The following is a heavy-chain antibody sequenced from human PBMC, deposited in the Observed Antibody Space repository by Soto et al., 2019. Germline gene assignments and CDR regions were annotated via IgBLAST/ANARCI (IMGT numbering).Heavy chain of an antibody. J-gene: IGHJ2*01. CDR2: IYYSGST. CDR1: GGSVSTGVHY. V-gene: IGHV4-61*08. D-gene: IGHD6-13*01. CDR3: ARGYYTSWYWFDR. Sequence: QVQLQESGPGLVKPSETLSLTCTVSVSGGSVSTGVHYWSWIRQPPGKGLEWIGYIYYSGSTNYSPPLKSRVTMSVDTSKNQFSLKLTSVTAADTAVYYCARGYYTSWYWFDRWGRGTLVTVSS.